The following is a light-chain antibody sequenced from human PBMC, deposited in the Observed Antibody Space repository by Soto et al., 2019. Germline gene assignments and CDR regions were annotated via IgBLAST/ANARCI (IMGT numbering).Light chain of an antibody. CDR3: AAWDDSLTGYV. CDR1: SSNIGSYF. Sequence: QSALTQPPSASGTPGQRVTISCSGSSSNIGSYFVYWYQHLPGTAPKLPIFRNNQRPSGVPDRFSGPKSGTSASLAISGLRSEDEADYYCAAWDDSLTGYVFGTGTKVTVL. V-gene: IGLV1-47*01. CDR2: RNN. J-gene: IGLJ1*01.